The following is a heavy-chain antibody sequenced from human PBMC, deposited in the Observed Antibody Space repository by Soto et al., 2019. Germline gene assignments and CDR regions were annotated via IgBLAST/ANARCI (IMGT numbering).Heavy chain of an antibody. D-gene: IGHD3-22*01. Sequence: GGSLRLSCAASGFTFSSYSMNWVRQAPGKGLEWVSYISSSSSTIYYADSVKGRFTISRDNAKNSLYLQMNSLRDEDTAVYYCARVLAVTNYYDSSGYSAGMDVWGQGTTVTVSS. J-gene: IGHJ6*02. V-gene: IGHV3-48*02. CDR1: GFTFSSYS. CDR2: ISSSSSTI. CDR3: ARVLAVTNYYDSSGYSAGMDV.